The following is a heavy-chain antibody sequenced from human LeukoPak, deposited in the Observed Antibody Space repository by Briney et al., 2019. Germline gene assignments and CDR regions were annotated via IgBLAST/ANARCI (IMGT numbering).Heavy chain of an antibody. CDR3: AKDKRVIAVAGHFDY. CDR2: ISGSGGST. Sequence: GGSLRLPCAASGFTFSSYAMSWVRQAPGKGLEWVSAISGSGGSTYYADSVKGRFTISRDNSKNTLYLQMNSLRAEDTAVYYCAKDKRVIAVAGHFDYWGQGTLVTVSS. J-gene: IGHJ4*02. D-gene: IGHD6-19*01. CDR1: GFTFSSYA. V-gene: IGHV3-23*01.